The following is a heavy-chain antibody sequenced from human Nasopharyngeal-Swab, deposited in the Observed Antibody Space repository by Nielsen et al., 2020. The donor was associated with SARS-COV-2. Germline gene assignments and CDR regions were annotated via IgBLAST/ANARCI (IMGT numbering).Heavy chain of an antibody. J-gene: IGHJ6*02. Sequence: GGSLRLSCAASGFTFSSYAMHWVRQAPGKGLEWVAVISYDGSNKYYADSVKGRFTISRDNSKNTLYLQMSSLRAEDTAVYYCVKADRYYDILTGYPLTDYYYYGMDVWGQGTTVTVSS. CDR2: ISYDGSNK. CDR1: GFTFSSYA. CDR3: VKADRYYDILTGYPLTDYYYYGMDV. D-gene: IGHD3-9*01. V-gene: IGHV3-30*14.